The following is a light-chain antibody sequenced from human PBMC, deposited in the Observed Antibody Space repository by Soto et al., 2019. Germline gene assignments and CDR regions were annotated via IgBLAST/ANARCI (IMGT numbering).Light chain of an antibody. CDR3: SSYTSNNTLAV. V-gene: IGLV2-14*01. J-gene: IGLJ1*01. CDR2: EVS. CDR1: SSDVGGYNY. Sequence: QSVLTQPASVSGSPGQSITISCTGTSSDVGGYNYVSWYQQHPGFAPKLIIYEVSNRPSGVSNRFSGSKSGDTASLTISGLQAEDEADYYCSSYTSNNTLAVFGTGTKLTVL.